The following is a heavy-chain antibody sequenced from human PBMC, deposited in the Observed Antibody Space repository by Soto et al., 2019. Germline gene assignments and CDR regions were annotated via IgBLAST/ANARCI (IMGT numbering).Heavy chain of an antibody. D-gene: IGHD1-1*01. CDR2: INHSGTS. CDR1: GGSFSGFS. V-gene: IGHV4-34*01. CDR3: ASVAETGTHLRGPYYYYGMDV. J-gene: IGHJ6*02. Sequence: SETLSLTCAVYGGSFSGFSWNWIRQPPGKGLEWIGEINHSGTSNYNPSLKSRVTMLPDTSKNHFSLKLTSVTAADTAVYYCASVAETGTHLRGPYYYYGMDVWGQGTTVTVSS.